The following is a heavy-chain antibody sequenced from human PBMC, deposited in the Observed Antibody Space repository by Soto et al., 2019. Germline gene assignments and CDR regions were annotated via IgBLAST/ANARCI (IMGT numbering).Heavy chain of an antibody. CDR2: ISYDGSNK. D-gene: IGHD4-17*01. Sequence: QVQLVESGGGVVQPGRSLRLSCAASGFTFSSYGMHWVRQAPGKGLEWVAVISYDGSNKYYADSVKGRFTISRDNSKNTLYLQMNSLRAEDTAVYYCAKDIDYGDYVIDYWGQGTLVTVSS. J-gene: IGHJ4*02. V-gene: IGHV3-30*18. CDR1: GFTFSSYG. CDR3: AKDIDYGDYVIDY.